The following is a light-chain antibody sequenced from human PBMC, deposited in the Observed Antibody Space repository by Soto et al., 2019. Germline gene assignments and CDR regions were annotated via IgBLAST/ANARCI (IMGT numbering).Light chain of an antibody. V-gene: IGKV3-15*01. CDR1: QSLTSD. CDR2: GAS. Sequence: EIVMTQSPATLSVSPGERATLSCRPSQSLTSDLAWYQQRPGQAPRLLIYGASTRATGIPARFSGSGSGTEFTLSISSLQSEDFAVYYCQQYAFWPRTFGPGTKLEIK. J-gene: IGKJ1*01. CDR3: QQYAFWPRT.